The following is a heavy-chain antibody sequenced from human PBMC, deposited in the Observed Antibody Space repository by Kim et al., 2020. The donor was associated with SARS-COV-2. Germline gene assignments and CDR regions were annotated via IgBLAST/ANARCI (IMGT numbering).Heavy chain of an antibody. Sequence: NYADSVKGRFTISRDNAKNTMYLEMNSLRAEDTAVYYCAGRSLRGTNFFYYWGQGTLVTVSS. V-gene: IGHV3-74*01. D-gene: IGHD1-1*01. J-gene: IGHJ4*02. CDR3: AGRSLRGTNFFYY.